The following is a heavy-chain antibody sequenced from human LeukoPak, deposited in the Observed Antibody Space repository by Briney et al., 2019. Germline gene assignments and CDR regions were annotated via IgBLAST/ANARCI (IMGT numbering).Heavy chain of an antibody. CDR3: ARDWGFWSGSTGFDY. J-gene: IGHJ4*02. D-gene: IGHD3-3*01. CDR1: GFTFSSYW. CDR2: IKQDGSEK. Sequence: GGSLRLSCAASGFTFSSYWMSWVRQAPGKGLEWVANIKQDGSEKYYVDSVKGRFTISRDNAKNPLYLQMNSLRAEDTAVYYCARDWGFWSGSTGFDYWGQGTLVTVSP. V-gene: IGHV3-7*01.